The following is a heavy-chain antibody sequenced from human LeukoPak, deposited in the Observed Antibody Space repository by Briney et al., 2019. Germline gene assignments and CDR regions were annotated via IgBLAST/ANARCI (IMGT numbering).Heavy chain of an antibody. J-gene: IGHJ4*02. CDR2: INPSGGST. CDR1: GYTFTSYY. V-gene: IGHV1-46*01. Sequence: ASVKVSCKASGYTFTSYYKHWVRQAPGQGLEWMGIINPSGGSTSYAQKFQGRVTMTRDTSTSTVYMELSSLRSEDTAVYYCAILYYYDSSGRNFDYWGQGTLVTVSS. D-gene: IGHD3-22*01. CDR3: AILYYYDSSGRNFDY.